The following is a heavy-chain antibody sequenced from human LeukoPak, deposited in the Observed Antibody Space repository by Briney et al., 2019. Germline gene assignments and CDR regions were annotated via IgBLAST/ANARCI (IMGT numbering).Heavy chain of an antibody. V-gene: IGHV3-30*02. Sequence: GGSLRLSCAASGFTFSSYGMHWVRQAPGKGLEWVAFIRYDGSNKYYADSVKGRFTISRDNSKNTLYLQMNSLRAEDTAVYYCAKDPGRYYGDYYFDYWGQGTLVTVSS. D-gene: IGHD4-17*01. CDR3: AKDPGRYYGDYYFDY. CDR2: IRYDGSNK. J-gene: IGHJ4*02. CDR1: GFTFSSYG.